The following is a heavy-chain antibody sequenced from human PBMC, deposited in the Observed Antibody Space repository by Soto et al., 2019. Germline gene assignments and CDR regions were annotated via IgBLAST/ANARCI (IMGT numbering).Heavy chain of an antibody. D-gene: IGHD3-10*01. CDR3: ARVVSSGSYTAFDY. V-gene: IGHV3-21*01. J-gene: IGHJ4*01. CDR2: ISTIGTYI. CDR1: GFSFSSYS. Sequence: GGSLRLSCAASGFSFSSYSMNWVRQAPGKGLEWVSSISTIGTYIFYADSVKGRLTISRDNAKNSLCLHMNRLRVEDTAVYYCARVVSSGSYTAFDYW.